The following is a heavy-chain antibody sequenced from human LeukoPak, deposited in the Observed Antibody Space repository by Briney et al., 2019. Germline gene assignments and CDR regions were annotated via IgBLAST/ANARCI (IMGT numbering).Heavy chain of an antibody. CDR3: AGVGEFDY. CDR1: GFTFSDHY. V-gene: IGHV3-72*01. J-gene: IGHJ4*02. CDR2: TRNKANSYTT. D-gene: IGHD3-10*01. Sequence: GGSLRLSCAASGFTFSDHYMDWVRPAPGKGLEWVGRTRNKANSYTTEYAASVKGRFTISRDNAKNSLYLQMNSLRDEDTAVYYCAGVGEFDYWGQGTLVTVSS.